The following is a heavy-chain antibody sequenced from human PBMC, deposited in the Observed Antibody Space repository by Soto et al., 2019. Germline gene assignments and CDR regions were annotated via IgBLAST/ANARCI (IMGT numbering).Heavy chain of an antibody. Sequence: QVQLVQSGAEVKKPGSSVKVSCKASGGTFSSYTISWVRQAPGQGLEWMGRIIPILGIANYAQKFQGRVSIPADKSTSTAYMDLRSLRSEDTAVYYCARDIHDYGDPRYWGQGPLVTVSS. CDR2: IIPILGIA. D-gene: IGHD4-17*01. V-gene: IGHV1-69*08. CDR3: ARDIHDYGDPRY. CDR1: GGTFSSYT. J-gene: IGHJ4*02.